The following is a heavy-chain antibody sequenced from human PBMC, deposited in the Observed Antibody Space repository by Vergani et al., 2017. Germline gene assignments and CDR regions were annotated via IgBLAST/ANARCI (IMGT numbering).Heavy chain of an antibody. CDR3: ARSQGDYWYFDL. J-gene: IGHJ2*01. CDR2: IHNRGKT. CDR1: GYSIGSGFY. D-gene: IGHD2-21*01. V-gene: IGHV4-38-2*01. Sequence: QVQLQESGPGVVKPSETLSLTCPVSGYSIGSGFYWAWIRQSPGEGLQWLTSIHNRGKTYHNPSLKSRVSVSLDTSKNRFSLNLTSVTATDTAVYYCARSQGDYWYFDLWGPGSLVTVSS.